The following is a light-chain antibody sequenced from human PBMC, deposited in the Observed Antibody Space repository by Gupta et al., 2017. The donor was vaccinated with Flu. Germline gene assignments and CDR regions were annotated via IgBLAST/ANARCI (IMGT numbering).Light chain of an antibody. V-gene: IGKV3-11*01. CDR2: DAT. CDR3: QQRSNWLLT. CDR1: QSVSNF. Sequence: PATLSLSPGETATLSCRASQSVSNFVAWYQQKPGQAPRLLIYDATNRAAGIPARFSGGGSGTDFTLTISSLEAEDFAVYYCQQRSNWLLTFGGGTKVEIK. J-gene: IGKJ4*01.